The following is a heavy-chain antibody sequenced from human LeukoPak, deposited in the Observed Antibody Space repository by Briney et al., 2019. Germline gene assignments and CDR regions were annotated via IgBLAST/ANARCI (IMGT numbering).Heavy chain of an antibody. V-gene: IGHV1-2*02. CDR3: ARNQGIQAPNDH. CDR2: INPNSGGT. Sequence: ASVKVSCKASGYTFTGYYMHWVRQAPGQGLEWMGWINPNSGGTNYAQKFQGRVTMTRDTSISTAYMELSRLRSDDTAVYYCARNQGIQAPNDHWGQGTLATVSS. D-gene: IGHD5-18*01. CDR1: GYTFTGYY. J-gene: IGHJ4*02.